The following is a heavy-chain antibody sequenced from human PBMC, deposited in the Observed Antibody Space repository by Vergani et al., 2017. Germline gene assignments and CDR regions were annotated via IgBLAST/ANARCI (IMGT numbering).Heavy chain of an antibody. CDR2: ISAYNGNT. J-gene: IGHJ4*02. CDR1: GYTFTSYG. D-gene: IGHD2-15*01. Sequence: QVQLVQSGAEVKKPGASVKVSCKASGYTFTSYGISWVRQAPGQGLEWMGWISAYNGNTNYAQKLQGRVTMTTDTSTSTAYMELRSLRSDDTAVYYCASDSRVVVAATGVDYWGQGTLVTVSS. CDR3: ASDSRVVVAATGVDY. V-gene: IGHV1-18*01.